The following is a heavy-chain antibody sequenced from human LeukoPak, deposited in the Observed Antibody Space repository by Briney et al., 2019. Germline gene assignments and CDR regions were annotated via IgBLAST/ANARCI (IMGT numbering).Heavy chain of an antibody. CDR2: SSNSGSST. J-gene: IGHJ4*02. D-gene: IGHD6-19*01. V-gene: IGHV3-23*01. CDR1: GFTFSSYA. CDR3: AKSVATGWYVKEY. Sequence: GGSLRLSCAASGFTFSSYAMSWVRQAPGKGLELVSVSSNSGSSTHYAGSVKGRFTISRDNSKDTLYLQMISLRVEDTAVYYFAKSVATGWYVKEYWGQGTLVTVSS.